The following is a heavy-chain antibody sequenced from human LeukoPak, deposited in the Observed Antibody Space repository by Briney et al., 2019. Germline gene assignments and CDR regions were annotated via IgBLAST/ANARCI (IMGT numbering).Heavy chain of an antibody. Sequence: ATVKVSCKASGYTFTGYYMHWVRQAPGQGLEWMGWINPNSGGTNYAQKFQGRVTMTRDTSISTAYMELSRLRSDDTAVYYCARAGGVYQLSHNDAFDIWGQGTMVTVSS. CDR1: GYTFTGYY. D-gene: IGHD2-2*01. J-gene: IGHJ3*02. V-gene: IGHV1-2*02. CDR2: INPNSGGT. CDR3: ARAGGVYQLSHNDAFDI.